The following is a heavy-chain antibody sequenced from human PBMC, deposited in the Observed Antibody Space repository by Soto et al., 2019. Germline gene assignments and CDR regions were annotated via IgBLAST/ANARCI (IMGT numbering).Heavy chain of an antibody. CDR2: IRSKANSYAT. CDR1: GFTFSGSA. CDR3: TRPGGSPGIYYYYYGMDV. V-gene: IGHV3-73*01. J-gene: IGHJ6*02. Sequence: QTGGSLRLSCAASGFTFSGSAMHWVRQASGKGLEWVGRIRSKANSYATAYAASVKGRFTISRDDSKNTAYLQMNSLKTEDTAVYYCTRPGGSPGIYYYYYGMDVWGQGTTVTVSS. D-gene: IGHD1-1*01.